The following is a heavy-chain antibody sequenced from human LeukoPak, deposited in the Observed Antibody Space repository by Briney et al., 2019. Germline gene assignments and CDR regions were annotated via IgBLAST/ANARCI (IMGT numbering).Heavy chain of an antibody. Sequence: SETLSLTCTVSGGSLTYYWTWIRQSPGRRPEWIGYIYYSGSTHYNPSLESRVAFSVDTSKNQVSLRLSSVTAADTAVYYCARDRITMVRGVPLRAFDIWGQGTMVTVSS. CDR2: IYYSGST. CDR3: ARDRITMVRGVPLRAFDI. D-gene: IGHD3-10*01. J-gene: IGHJ3*02. V-gene: IGHV4-59*01. CDR1: GGSLTYY.